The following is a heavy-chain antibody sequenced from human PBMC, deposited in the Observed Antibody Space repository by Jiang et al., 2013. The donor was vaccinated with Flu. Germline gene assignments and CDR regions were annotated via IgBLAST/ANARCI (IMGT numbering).Heavy chain of an antibody. V-gene: IGHV3-72*01. J-gene: IGHJ4*02. CDR2: IRNKANSYTV. Sequence: SCAASGFTFSDHYMDWVRQAPGKGLEWVARIRNKANSYTVEYAASVKGRFTISRDDSKNSLYLQMNSLKAEDTAVYYCVSSSYDFRDLDYWGQGTLVTVSS. D-gene: IGHD5-12*01. CDR3: VSSSYDFRDLDY. CDR1: GFTFSDHY.